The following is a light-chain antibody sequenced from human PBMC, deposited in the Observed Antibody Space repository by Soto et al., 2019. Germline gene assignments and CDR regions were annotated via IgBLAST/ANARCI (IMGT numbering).Light chain of an antibody. V-gene: IGKV3-20*01. Sequence: EVVLTQSPGTLSLSPRERATLSCRASQSVSNNYLAWYQHKPGQAPRLLIYGASNRAPGIPDRFSGSGSGPDFPLTISRLEPEDFAVYHCQQYAASPRTFGQGTLVEVK. J-gene: IGKJ1*01. CDR1: QSVSNNY. CDR3: QQYAASPRT. CDR2: GAS.